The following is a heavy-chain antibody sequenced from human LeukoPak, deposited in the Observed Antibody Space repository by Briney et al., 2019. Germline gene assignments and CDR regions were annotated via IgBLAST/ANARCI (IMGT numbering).Heavy chain of an antibody. V-gene: IGHV3-43*02. CDR2: ISGDGGST. Sequence: GSLRLSCAASGFTFDDYAMHWVRQAPGKGLEWVSLISGDGGSTYYADSVKGRFTISRDNSKNSLYLQMNSLRTEDTALYYCAKDMVAVAGTSADAFDIWGQGTMVTVSS. CDR3: AKDMVAVAGTSADAFDI. D-gene: IGHD6-19*01. CDR1: GFTFDDYA. J-gene: IGHJ3*02.